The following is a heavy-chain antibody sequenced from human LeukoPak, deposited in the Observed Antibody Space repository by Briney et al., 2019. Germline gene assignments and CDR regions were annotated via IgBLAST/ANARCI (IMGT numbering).Heavy chain of an antibody. Sequence: GGSLRLSCAASGFTFSSYSMNWVRQAPGKGLEWVSSISSSSSYIYYADSVKGRFTIPRDNAKNSLYLQMNSLRAEDTAVYYCARGLLLRWPQSSGYWGQGTLVTVSS. CDR1: GFTFSSYS. J-gene: IGHJ4*02. CDR3: ARGLLLRWPQSSGY. D-gene: IGHD5-24*01. V-gene: IGHV3-21*01. CDR2: ISSSSSYI.